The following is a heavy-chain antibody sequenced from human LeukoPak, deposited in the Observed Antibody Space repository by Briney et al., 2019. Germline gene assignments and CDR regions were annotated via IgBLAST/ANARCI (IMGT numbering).Heavy chain of an antibody. Sequence: SVTVSCTASGGTFSSYAISWVRQAPGQGLEWMGGIIPIFGTANYAQKFQGRVTITADESTSTAYMELSSLRSEDTAVYYCARDDSGYDASYYFDYWGQGTLVTVSS. CDR1: GGTFSSYA. D-gene: IGHD5-12*01. CDR2: IIPIFGTA. J-gene: IGHJ4*02. CDR3: ARDDSGYDASYYFDY. V-gene: IGHV1-69*13.